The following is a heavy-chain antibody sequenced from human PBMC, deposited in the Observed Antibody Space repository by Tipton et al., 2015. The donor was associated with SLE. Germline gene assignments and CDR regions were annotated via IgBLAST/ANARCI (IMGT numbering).Heavy chain of an antibody. D-gene: IGHD5-24*01. J-gene: IGHJ4*02. Sequence: TLSFTCTVSGGSISSSSCYWGWIRQPPGKGLEWIGSIYYSGSTYYNPSLKSRVTISVDTSKNQFSLKLSSVTAADTAVYYCASLSRDGYNNLAYWGQGTLVTVSS. V-gene: IGHV4-39*07. CDR1: GGSISSSSCY. CDR2: IYYSGST. CDR3: ASLSRDGYNNLAY.